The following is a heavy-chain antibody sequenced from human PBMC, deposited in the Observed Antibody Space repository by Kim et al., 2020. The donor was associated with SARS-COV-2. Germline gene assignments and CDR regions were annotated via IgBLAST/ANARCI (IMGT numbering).Heavy chain of an antibody. CDR3: ARDENPRYYDLMTGKYYYYGMDV. V-gene: IGHV1-18*04. CDR1: GYTFTSYG. CDR2: VSAYNGDT. D-gene: IGHD3-9*01. J-gene: IGHJ6*02. Sequence: ASVKVSCKASGYTFTSYGINWVRQAPGQGLEWMGWVSAYNGDTNYAQRLQGRVTMTTDTSTSTAYMELRSLRSDDTAVYYCARDENPRYYDLMTGKYYYYGMDVWGQGTTVTVSS.